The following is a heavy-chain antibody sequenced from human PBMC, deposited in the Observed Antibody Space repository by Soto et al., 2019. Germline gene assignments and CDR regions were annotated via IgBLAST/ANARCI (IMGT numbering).Heavy chain of an antibody. CDR2: ISYSGST. V-gene: IGHV4-39*01. CDR3: ARTYVTDVVVVPASKDYMDV. J-gene: IGHJ6*03. D-gene: IGHD2-2*01. Sequence: SETLSLTCTVSGGSISISSSSWGWIRQPPGKGLEWLGIISYSGSTYYSPSLKSRVTISVDASKNLFSLKLSSVTAADTAVYYCARTYVTDVVVVPASKDYMDVWGKGTTVTVSS. CDR1: GGSISISSSS.